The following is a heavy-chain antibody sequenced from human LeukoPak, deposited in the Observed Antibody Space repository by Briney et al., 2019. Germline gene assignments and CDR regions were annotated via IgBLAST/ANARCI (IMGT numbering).Heavy chain of an antibody. J-gene: IGHJ4*02. CDR1: GYTFTGYY. Sequence: HRASVKVSCKASGYTFTGYYMHWVRQAPGQGLEWMGWINPNSGGTNYAQKFQGRVTMTRDTSISTAYMELSRLRSDDTAVYYCASGDCSSTSCYKDFDYWGQGTLVTVSS. CDR2: INPNSGGT. CDR3: ASGDCSSTSCYKDFDY. V-gene: IGHV1-2*02. D-gene: IGHD2-2*02.